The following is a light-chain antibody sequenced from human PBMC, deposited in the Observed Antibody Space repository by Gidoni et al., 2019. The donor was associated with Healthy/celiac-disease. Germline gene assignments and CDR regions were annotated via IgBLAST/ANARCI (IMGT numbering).Light chain of an antibody. CDR1: QSVSSSY. Sequence: EIVLTQSPGTLSLSPAERATLSCSASQSVSSSYLAWYQQKPGQAPRLLIYGASSRATGIPDRFSGRGSGTDFTLTISRLEPEDFAVYYCQQYGSSPPMYTFGQGTKLEIK. J-gene: IGKJ2*01. V-gene: IGKV3-20*01. CDR3: QQYGSSPPMYT. CDR2: GAS.